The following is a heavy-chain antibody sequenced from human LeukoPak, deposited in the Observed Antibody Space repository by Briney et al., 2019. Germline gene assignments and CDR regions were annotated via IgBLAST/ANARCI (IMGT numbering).Heavy chain of an antibody. Sequence: PGGSLRLSCVASGFTFSTSEMNWVRQAPGKGLEWVPYISSSGTTISYADSVRGRFIISRDNAKNSLYLQMNSLRAEDTSIYYCARDYDISSGTMDVWGKGTTVTVSS. D-gene: IGHD3-9*01. J-gene: IGHJ6*04. CDR3: ARDYDISSGTMDV. V-gene: IGHV3-48*03. CDR1: GFTFSTSE. CDR2: ISSSGTTI.